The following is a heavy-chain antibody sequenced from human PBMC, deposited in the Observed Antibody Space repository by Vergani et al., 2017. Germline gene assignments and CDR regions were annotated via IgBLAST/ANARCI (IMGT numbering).Heavy chain of an antibody. J-gene: IGHJ5*02. D-gene: IGHD2-2*01. CDR2: INPSGGST. CDR3: ARDSRYCSSTSCYVGRDWFDP. V-gene: IGHV1-46*01. Sequence: QVQLVQSGAEVKKPGASVKVSCKASGYTFTSNYMHWVRQAPGQGLEWMGIINPSGGSTSYAQKFQGRVTMTRDTSTSTVYMELSSLRSEDTAVYYCARDSRYCSSTSCYVGRDWFDPWVQGTLVTVSS. CDR1: GYTFTSNY.